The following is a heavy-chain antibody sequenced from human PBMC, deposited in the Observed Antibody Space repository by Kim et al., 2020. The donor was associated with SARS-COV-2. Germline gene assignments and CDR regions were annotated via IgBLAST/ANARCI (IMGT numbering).Heavy chain of an antibody. Sequence: GGSPRLSCAASGFTFSSYGMHWVRQAPGKGLEWVAVIWYDGSNKYYADSVKGRFTISRDNSKNTLYLQMNSLRAEDTAVYYCARDLVGYCSSTSCYGLDYWGQGTLVTVSS. V-gene: IGHV3-33*01. CDR1: GFTFSSYG. D-gene: IGHD2-2*01. CDR2: IWYDGSNK. J-gene: IGHJ4*02. CDR3: ARDLVGYCSSTSCYGLDY.